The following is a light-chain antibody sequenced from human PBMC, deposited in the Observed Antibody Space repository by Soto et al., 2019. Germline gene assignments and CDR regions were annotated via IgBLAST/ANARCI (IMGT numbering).Light chain of an antibody. CDR1: QGISSW. CDR3: QQANSFTLT. V-gene: IGKV1-12*01. J-gene: IGKJ4*01. CDR2: AAS. Sequence: IRMTHSPSSVSASVGCRVNIACRASQGISSWLAWYQQKPGKAPKLLIYAASSLQSGVPSRLRGSGYGTDLTITISSMKNEDFETYYCQQANSFTLTFGGGTKVDIK.